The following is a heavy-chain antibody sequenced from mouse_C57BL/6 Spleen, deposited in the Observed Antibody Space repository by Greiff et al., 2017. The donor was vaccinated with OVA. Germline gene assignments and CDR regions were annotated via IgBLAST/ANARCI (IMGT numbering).Heavy chain of an antibody. Sequence: EVQGVESVAELVRPGASVKLSCTASGFNIKNTYMHWVKQRPEQGLEWIGRIDPANGNTKYAPKFQGKATITADTSSNTAYMQLSSLTSEDSAIYYCARSELGEVLNSYWGQGTTLTVSS. CDR2: IDPANGNT. J-gene: IGHJ2*01. D-gene: IGHD2-14*01. CDR1: GFNIKNTY. V-gene: IGHV14-3*01. CDR3: ARSELGEVLNSY.